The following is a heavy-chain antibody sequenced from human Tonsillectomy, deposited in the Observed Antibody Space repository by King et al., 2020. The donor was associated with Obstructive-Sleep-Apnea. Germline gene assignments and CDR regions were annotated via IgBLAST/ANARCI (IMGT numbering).Heavy chain of an antibody. CDR2: MSGSGGST. CDR3: AKELRHWYFDL. Sequence: VQLVESGGGLVQPGGSLRLSCAASGFTFSTFGMSWVRQAPGKGLEWVSAMSGSGGSTYYADSVKGRFTISRDNSKNTVYLQMSSLRAEDTAVYYCAKELRHWYFDLWGRGTLVTVSS. V-gene: IGHV3-23*04. CDR1: GFTFSTFG. J-gene: IGHJ2*01.